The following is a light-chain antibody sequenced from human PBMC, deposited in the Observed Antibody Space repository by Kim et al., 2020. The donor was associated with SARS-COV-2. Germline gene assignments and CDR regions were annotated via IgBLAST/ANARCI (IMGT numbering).Light chain of an antibody. Sequence: PGQVVTISCSGSSTNIGSNYVSWYQHLPGTAPKLLIYTDNQRPSGVPDRFSGSKSGTSASLAISGLQSEDEADYYCAAWDDGLRGRMFGGGTKVTVL. J-gene: IGLJ3*02. CDR3: AAWDDGLRGRM. CDR2: TDN. V-gene: IGLV1-44*01. CDR1: STNIGSNY.